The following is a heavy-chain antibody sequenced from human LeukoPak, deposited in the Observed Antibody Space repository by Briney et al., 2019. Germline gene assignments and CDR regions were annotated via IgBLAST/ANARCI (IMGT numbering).Heavy chain of an antibody. CDR1: GYTFTSYG. CDR2: ISAYNGNT. Sequence: GASVKVSCKASGYTFTSYGISWVRQAPGQGLEWMGWISAYNGNTNYAQKLQGRVTMTTDTSTCTAYMELRSLRSDDTAVYYCARDIAYYDILTGPPSVDFDYWGQGTLVTVSS. V-gene: IGHV1-18*01. J-gene: IGHJ4*02. D-gene: IGHD3-9*01. CDR3: ARDIAYYDILTGPPSVDFDY.